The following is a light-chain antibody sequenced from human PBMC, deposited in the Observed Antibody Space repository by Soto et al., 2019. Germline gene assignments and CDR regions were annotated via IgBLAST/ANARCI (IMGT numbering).Light chain of an antibody. Sequence: DIQMTQSPSSLSASVGDTVTITCRASQGIIDYLAWYQQRPGKAPTLLIYAASTLHTGVPSRFSGSGAGTEFTLTIRSLQPEEVATYYCEKYDTAPQTFGPGTKVEIK. J-gene: IGKJ1*01. CDR3: EKYDTAPQT. V-gene: IGKV1-27*01. CDR2: AAS. CDR1: QGIIDY.